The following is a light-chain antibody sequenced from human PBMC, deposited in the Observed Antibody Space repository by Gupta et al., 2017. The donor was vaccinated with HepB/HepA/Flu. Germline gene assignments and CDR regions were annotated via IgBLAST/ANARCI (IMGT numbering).Light chain of an antibody. J-gene: IGKJ2*01. CDR3: QQYKNWPPFT. Sequence: EIVMTQSPATLSVSPGERATLSCRASQSVSSNLAWYQQKPGQAPRLLIYGASTRDTGIPARFSGSGCGTEFTLTISSRQSEDFAVYYCQQYKNWPPFTFGQGTKMEIK. CDR1: QSVSSN. V-gene: IGKV3-15*01. CDR2: GAS.